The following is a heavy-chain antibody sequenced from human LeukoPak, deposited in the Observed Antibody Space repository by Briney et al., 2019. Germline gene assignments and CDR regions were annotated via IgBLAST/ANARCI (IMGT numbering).Heavy chain of an antibody. V-gene: IGHV4-59*01. CDR3: ARFSVAAAGTGWFDP. CDR2: IYYSGST. J-gene: IGHJ5*02. CDR1: GVSISSYY. Sequence: SETLSLTCTVSGVSISSYYWSWIRQPPGKGLELIGYIYYSGSTNYTPSLKSRVTISVDTSKNQLSLKLSSVTAADTAVYYCARFSVAAAGTGWFDPWGQGTLVTVSA. D-gene: IGHD6-13*01.